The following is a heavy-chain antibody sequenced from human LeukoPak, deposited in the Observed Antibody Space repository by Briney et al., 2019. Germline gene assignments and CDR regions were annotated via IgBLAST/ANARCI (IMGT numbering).Heavy chain of an antibody. Sequence: GGSLRLSCAAPGFSFSRYWMHWVRQAPGKGLVWVSRINSDGSSTNYADSVKGRFTISRDNAKNTLYLQMNSLRDEDTAVYYCAREPMGTIFGGYYYYYGMDVWGQGTTVTVSS. J-gene: IGHJ6*02. CDR3: AREPMGTIFGGYYYYYGMDV. V-gene: IGHV3-74*01. CDR1: GFSFSRYW. CDR2: INSDGSST. D-gene: IGHD3-3*01.